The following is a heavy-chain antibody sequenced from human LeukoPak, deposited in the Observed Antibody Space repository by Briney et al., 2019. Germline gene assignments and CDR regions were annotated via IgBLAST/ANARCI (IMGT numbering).Heavy chain of an antibody. CDR2: IIPIFGTA. Sequence: SVKVSCKASGGTFSSYAISWVRQAPGQGLEWMGGIIPIFGTANYAQKFQGRVTITADESTSTAYMELSSLRSEDTAVYYCARDGGGYDSGYYYYMDVWGKGTTVTVSS. J-gene: IGHJ6*03. CDR1: GGTFSSYA. CDR3: ARDGGGYDSGYYYYMDV. D-gene: IGHD5-12*01. V-gene: IGHV1-69*01.